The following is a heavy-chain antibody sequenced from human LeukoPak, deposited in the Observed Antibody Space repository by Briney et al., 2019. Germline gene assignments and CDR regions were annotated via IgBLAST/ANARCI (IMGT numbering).Heavy chain of an antibody. Sequence: PGGSLRLSCATSGFTFNDHYLGWVRQAPEKGLEWVGRTKNRGNGYTTEYAASVKGRFTISRDASKNSLRLQMNSLKAEDTAIYYCVASIISPSNYWGLGTLVTVSS. CDR2: TKNRGNGYTT. D-gene: IGHD3-10*01. CDR3: VASIISPSNY. CDR1: GFTFNDHY. J-gene: IGHJ4*02. V-gene: IGHV3-72*01.